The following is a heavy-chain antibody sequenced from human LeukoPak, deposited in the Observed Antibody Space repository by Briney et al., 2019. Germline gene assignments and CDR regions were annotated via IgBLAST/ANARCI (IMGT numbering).Heavy chain of an antibody. J-gene: IGHJ4*02. CDR2: ISGSGGST. Sequence: GGSLRLSCAASGFTFGSYAMSWVRQAPGKGLEWVSAISGSGGSTYYADSVKGRFTISRDNSKNTLYLQMNSLRAEDTAVYYCAKGHGYSYGTYYFDYWGQGTLVTVSS. D-gene: IGHD5-18*01. V-gene: IGHV3-23*01. CDR3: AKGHGYSYGTYYFDY. CDR1: GFTFGSYA.